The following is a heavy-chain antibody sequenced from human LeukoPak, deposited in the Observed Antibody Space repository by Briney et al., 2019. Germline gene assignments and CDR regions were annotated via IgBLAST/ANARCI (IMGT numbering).Heavy chain of an antibody. Sequence: PGGSLRLSCAASGFTFSNYWMTWVRQAPGKGLEWVSSISSSSSYIYYADSVKGRFTISRDNAKNSLYLQMNSLRAEDTAVYYCARGSTMVRGADYWGQGTLVTVSS. CDR1: GFTFSNYW. CDR3: ARGSTMVRGADY. D-gene: IGHD3-10*01. CDR2: ISSSSSYI. V-gene: IGHV3-21*01. J-gene: IGHJ4*02.